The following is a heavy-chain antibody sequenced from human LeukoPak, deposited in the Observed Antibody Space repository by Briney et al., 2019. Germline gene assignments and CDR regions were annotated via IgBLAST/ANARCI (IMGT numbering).Heavy chain of an antibody. Sequence: PGGSLRLFCAASGFTFSSYGMHWVRQAPGKGLEWVAFIRYDGSNKYYADSVKGRFTISRDNSKNTLYLQMNSLRAEDTAVYYCAKDGQWLGYYYYYYMDVWGKGTTVTISS. J-gene: IGHJ6*03. CDR2: IRYDGSNK. D-gene: IGHD6-19*01. CDR1: GFTFSSYG. V-gene: IGHV3-30*02. CDR3: AKDGQWLGYYYYYYMDV.